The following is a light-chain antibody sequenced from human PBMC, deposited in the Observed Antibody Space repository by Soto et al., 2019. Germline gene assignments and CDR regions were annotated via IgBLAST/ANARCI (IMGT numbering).Light chain of an antibody. CDR1: SSDVGDYNY. V-gene: IGLV2-14*01. Sequence: QSALTQPASVSGSPGQSITISCTGTSSDVGDYNYVSWYQQDPGKAPKLMIYDVNNRPSGVSNRFSGSKSGNTASLTISGLQAEDEAYYYCSSYTSSSTLAVFGGGTKLTVL. CDR2: DVN. J-gene: IGLJ2*01. CDR3: SSYTSSSTLAV.